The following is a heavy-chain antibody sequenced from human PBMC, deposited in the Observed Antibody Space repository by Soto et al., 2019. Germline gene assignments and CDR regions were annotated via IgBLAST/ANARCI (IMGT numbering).Heavy chain of an antibody. J-gene: IGHJ6*02. CDR2: ISWDGGST. Sequence: PGGSLRLSCAASGVTFDDYTMHWVRQAPGKGLEWVSLISWDGGSTYYADSVKGRFTISRDNSKNTLYLQMNSLRAEDTAVYYCAKEVYGSGSYKPDGGMDVWGQGTTVTVSS. D-gene: IGHD3-10*01. V-gene: IGHV3-43*01. CDR3: AKEVYGSGSYKPDGGMDV. CDR1: GVTFDDYT.